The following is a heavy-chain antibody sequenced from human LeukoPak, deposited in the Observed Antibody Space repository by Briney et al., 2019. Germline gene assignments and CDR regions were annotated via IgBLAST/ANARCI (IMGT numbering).Heavy chain of an antibody. D-gene: IGHD1-1*01. CDR2: PYYRSKWYN. CDR1: GDSVSSNSAA. V-gene: IGHV6-1*01. CDR3: ASELEATGFDY. J-gene: IGHJ4*02. Sequence: SQTLSLTCAISGDSVSSNSAAWNWITQCPSRGLEWLGRPYYRSKWYNDYAVSVKSRITINPDTSKNQFCLQLNSVTAEDTAVYYCASELEATGFDYWGQGTLVTVSS.